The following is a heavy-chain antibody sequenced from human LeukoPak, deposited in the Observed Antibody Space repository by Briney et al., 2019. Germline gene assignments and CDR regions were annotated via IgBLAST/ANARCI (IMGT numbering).Heavy chain of an antibody. J-gene: IGHJ4*02. CDR3: ARDREDSYSYGGVDY. Sequence: SETLSLTCTVSGGSISSYYWSWLRQPPGKGLEWIGYIYYSGSTNYNPSLKSRVTISVDTSKNQFSLKLSSVTAADTAVYYCARDREDSYSYGGVDYWGQGTLVTVSS. CDR2: IYYSGST. V-gene: IGHV4-59*01. CDR1: GGSISSYY. D-gene: IGHD5-18*01.